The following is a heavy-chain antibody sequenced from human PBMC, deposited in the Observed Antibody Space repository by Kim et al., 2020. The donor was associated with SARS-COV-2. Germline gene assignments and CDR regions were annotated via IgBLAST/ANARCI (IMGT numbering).Heavy chain of an antibody. V-gene: IGHV3-30*18. J-gene: IGHJ6*02. D-gene: IGHD3-3*01. CDR2: ISYDGSNK. CDR3: AKEDGNFWSGYFPYYYYYGMDV. CDR1: GFTFSSYG. Sequence: GGSLRLSCAASGFTFSSYGMHWVRQAPGKGLEWVAVISYDGSNKYYADSVKGRFTISRDNSKNTLYLQMNSLRAEDTAVYYCAKEDGNFWSGYFPYYYYYGMDVWGQGTTVTVSS.